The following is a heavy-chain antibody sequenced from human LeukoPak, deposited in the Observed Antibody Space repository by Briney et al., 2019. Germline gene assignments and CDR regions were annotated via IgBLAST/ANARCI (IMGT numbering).Heavy chain of an antibody. CDR2: ISSSGGST. Sequence: GGSLRLSCAASGFTFSSYAMSWVRQAPGKGLEWVSAISSSGGSTYYADSVKGRLTISRDNSKNTLYLQVNSLRAEDMAVYYCARDRSSRYFDWLLYGDYWGQGTLVTVSS. J-gene: IGHJ4*02. CDR3: ARDRSSRYFDWLLYGDY. CDR1: GFTFSSYA. D-gene: IGHD3-9*01. V-gene: IGHV3-23*01.